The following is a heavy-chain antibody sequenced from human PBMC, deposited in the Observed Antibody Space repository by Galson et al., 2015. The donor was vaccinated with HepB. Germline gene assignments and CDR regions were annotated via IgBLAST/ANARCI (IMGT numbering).Heavy chain of an antibody. CDR2: TYYRSKWYN. CDR1: GDSVSSNSAA. Sequence: CAISGDSVSSNSAAWNWIRQSPSRGLEWLGRTYYRSKWYNDYAVSVKSRITINPDTSKNQFSLQLNSVTPEDTAVYYCARDQAAAAGTWQTGGIHKERKVDYYYYGMDVWGQGTTVTVSS. D-gene: IGHD6-13*01. V-gene: IGHV6-1*01. J-gene: IGHJ6*02. CDR3: ARDQAAAAGTWQTGGIHKERKVDYYYYGMDV.